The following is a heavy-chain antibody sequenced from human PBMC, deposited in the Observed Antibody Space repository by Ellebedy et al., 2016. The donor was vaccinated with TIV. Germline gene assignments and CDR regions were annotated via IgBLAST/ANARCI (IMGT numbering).Heavy chain of an antibody. CDR3: ARGDDSSGWYYFDY. V-gene: IGHV1-2*02. D-gene: IGHD6-19*01. Sequence: AASVKVSCKASGYTFTGYYMHWVRQAPGQGLEWMAWINPNSGGTNYAQKFQGRVTMTRDTSISTAYMELSRLRSDVTAVYYCARGDDSSGWYYFDYWGQGTLVTVSS. J-gene: IGHJ4*02. CDR2: INPNSGGT. CDR1: GYTFTGYY.